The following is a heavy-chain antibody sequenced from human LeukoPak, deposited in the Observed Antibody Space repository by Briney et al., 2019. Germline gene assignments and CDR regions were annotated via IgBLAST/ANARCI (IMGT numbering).Heavy chain of an antibody. Sequence: PGGSLRLSCVAPGFTFSTSGIHWVRQSPGKGLDWVAFIRNDGNKTNYAESVKGRFTISRDNSKNTLYLQMDSLSAEDTAVYYCVKVDTWGQGTLVTVSS. CDR1: GFTFSTSG. D-gene: IGHD5-18*01. CDR3: VKVDT. CDR2: IRNDGNKT. J-gene: IGHJ4*02. V-gene: IGHV3-30*02.